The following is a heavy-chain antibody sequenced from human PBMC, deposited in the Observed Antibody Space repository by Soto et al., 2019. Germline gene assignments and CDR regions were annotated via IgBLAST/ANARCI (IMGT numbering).Heavy chain of an antibody. CDR2: IYYTGST. CDR1: GGSIYTGGFY. Sequence: SETLSLTCTVSGGSIYTGGFYWSWIRQLPGKGLEWLGYIYYTGSTQYTPSLKSRLSISTDTSDNQFSLRLNSVTAADTAVYCCATSLVTSRARVDYWGQGTPVTSPQ. CDR3: ATSLVTSRARVDY. J-gene: IGHJ4*02. V-gene: IGHV4-31*03. D-gene: IGHD1-26*01.